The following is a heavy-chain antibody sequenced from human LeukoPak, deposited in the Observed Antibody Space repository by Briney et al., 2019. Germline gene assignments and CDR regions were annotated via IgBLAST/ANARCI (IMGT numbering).Heavy chain of an antibody. D-gene: IGHD4-11*01. CDR2: ISGSGGST. CDR3: ARAVDDYSNYGIRDDTFDY. Sequence: GGSLRLSCAASGFTFSSSSMSWVRQAPGKGLEWVSVISGSGGSTDYADSVKGRFTISRDNSKNTLYLQINSLRAEDTAVYYCARAVDDYSNYGIRDDTFDYWGQGTLVTVSS. V-gene: IGHV3-23*01. CDR1: GFTFSSSS. J-gene: IGHJ4*02.